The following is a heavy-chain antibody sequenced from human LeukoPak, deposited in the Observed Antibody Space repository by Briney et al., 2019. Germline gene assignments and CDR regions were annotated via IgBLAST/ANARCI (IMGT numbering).Heavy chain of an antibody. J-gene: IGHJ4*02. V-gene: IGHV3-23*01. D-gene: IGHD6-19*01. Sequence: AGSLRLSCAASGFTFSSYAMSWVRQAPGKGLEWISAISGSGGSTYYADSVKGRITISRDNSKNTLYLQMNSLRAEDTAVYCCAKEGGLIAVARPGDYWGQGTLVTVSS. CDR2: ISGSGGST. CDR3: AKEGGLIAVARPGDY. CDR1: GFTFSSYA.